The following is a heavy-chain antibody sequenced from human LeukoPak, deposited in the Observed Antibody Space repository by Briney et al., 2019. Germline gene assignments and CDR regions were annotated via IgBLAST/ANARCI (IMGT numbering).Heavy chain of an antibody. J-gene: IGHJ4*02. CDR2: FDPEDGET. Sequence: ASVKVSCKVSGYTLTELSMHWVRQAPGKGLEWMGGFDPEDGETIYAQKFQGRVTMTEDTSPDTAYMELSSLRSEDTAVYYCARDQARTYYYDSSGYPYWGQGTLVTVSS. D-gene: IGHD3-22*01. V-gene: IGHV1-24*01. CDR3: ARDQARTYYYDSSGYPY. CDR1: GYTLTELS.